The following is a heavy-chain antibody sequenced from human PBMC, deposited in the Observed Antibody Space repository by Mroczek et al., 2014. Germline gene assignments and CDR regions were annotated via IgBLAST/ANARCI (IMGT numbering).Heavy chain of an antibody. CDR3: AKDITGWVVAATLYVRNRAFDI. J-gene: IGHJ3*02. CDR2: ISWNSGSI. D-gene: IGHD2-15*01. CDR1: GFTFDDYA. V-gene: IGHV3-9*01. Sequence: ESGGGLVQPGRSLRLSCAASGFTFDDYAMHWVRQAPGKGLEWVSGISWNSGSIGYADSVKGRFTISRDNAKNSLYLQMNSLRAEDTALYYCAKDITGWVVAATLYVRNRAFDIWGQGTMVTVSS.